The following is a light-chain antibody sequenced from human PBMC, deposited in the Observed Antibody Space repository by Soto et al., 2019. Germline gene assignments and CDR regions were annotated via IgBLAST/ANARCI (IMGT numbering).Light chain of an antibody. CDR2: GNS. V-gene: IGLV1-40*01. CDR1: SSNIGAGYD. J-gene: IGLJ1*01. CDR3: QSYDSSLSGFV. Sequence: QSVLTQPPSVSGAPGQRVTISCTGSSSNIGAGYDVPWYQQLPGTAPKLLIYGNSNRPSGVPDRFSGSKSGTSASRAITGLQAEDEADYYCQSYDSSLSGFVFGTGTKLTVL.